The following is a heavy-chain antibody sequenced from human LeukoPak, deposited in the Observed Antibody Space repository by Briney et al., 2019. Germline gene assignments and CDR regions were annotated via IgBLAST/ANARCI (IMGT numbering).Heavy chain of an antibody. J-gene: IGHJ6*02. CDR3: ARDTYYYGMDV. CDR1: GGSISSYY. Sequence: SETLSLTCTVSGGSISSYYWSWIRQPAGKGQEWIGRICTSGSTNYNPSLKSRVTMSVDTSKNQFSLKLSSVTAADTVVYYCARDTYYYGMDVWGQGTTVTVSS. V-gene: IGHV4-4*07. CDR2: ICTSGST.